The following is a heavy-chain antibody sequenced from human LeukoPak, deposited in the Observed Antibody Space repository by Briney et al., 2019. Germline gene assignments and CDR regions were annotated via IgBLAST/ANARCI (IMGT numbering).Heavy chain of an antibody. D-gene: IGHD3-10*01. V-gene: IGHV3-7*01. Sequence: GGSLRLSCAASGFTFSSYWMKWVRQAPGKGLEWVANIKRDGNEKNYVDSVRGRFSISRDNAKNSLYLQMDSLRAEDTAVYYCAKEGAYPIITYDSWGQGALVTVSS. CDR3: AKEGAYPIITYDS. J-gene: IGHJ5*01. CDR2: IKRDGNEK. CDR1: GFTFSSYW.